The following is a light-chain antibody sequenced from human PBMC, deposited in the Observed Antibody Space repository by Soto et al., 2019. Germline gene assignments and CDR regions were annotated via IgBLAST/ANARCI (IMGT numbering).Light chain of an antibody. CDR3: MQGTHWPFS. CDR2: MVS. Sequence: DVVLTQSPLSLPVTLGQPASISCRSSQSLVSSDGNTYLNWFHQRPGQSPRRLIYMVSSRDSGVPDRFSRSGSGTDFTLKISRVEAEDVGVYYCMQGTHWPFSLGPGTKVDVK. V-gene: IGKV2-30*01. J-gene: IGKJ3*01. CDR1: QSLVSSDGNTY.